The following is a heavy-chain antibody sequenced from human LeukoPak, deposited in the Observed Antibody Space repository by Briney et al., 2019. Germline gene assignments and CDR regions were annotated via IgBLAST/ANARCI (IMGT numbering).Heavy chain of an antibody. V-gene: IGHV1-2*06. CDR2: INPNSGGT. D-gene: IGHD1-7*01. Sequence: GASVKVSCKASGYTFTSYYMHWVRQASGQGLEWMGRINPNSGGTNYAQKFQGRVTMTRDTSISTAYMELSRLRSDDTAVYYCARDITGTSDYWGQGTLVTVSS. CDR3: ARDITGTSDY. J-gene: IGHJ4*02. CDR1: GYTFTSYY.